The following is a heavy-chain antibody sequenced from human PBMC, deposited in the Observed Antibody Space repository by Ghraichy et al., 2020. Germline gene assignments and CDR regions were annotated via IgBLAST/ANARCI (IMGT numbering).Heavy chain of an antibody. CDR2: SRNKDNTYTT. V-gene: IGHV3-72*01. Sequence: GESLNISCAASGFTFIDDYMHWVRQAPGKGLEWVGRSRNKDNTYTTEYAASVKGRFTISRDDSQSSMYLQMNSLKTEDTAVYYCARSPINLEYDILTGHFIDYYSGMDIWGQGTTVTVSS. CDR3: ARSPINLEYDILTGHFIDYYSGMDI. CDR1: GFTFIDDY. D-gene: IGHD3-9*01. J-gene: IGHJ6*02.